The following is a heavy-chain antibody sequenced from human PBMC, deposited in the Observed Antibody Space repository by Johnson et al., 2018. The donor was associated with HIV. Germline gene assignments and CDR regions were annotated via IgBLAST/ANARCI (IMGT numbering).Heavy chain of an antibody. CDR1: GFTFSSYW. V-gene: IGHV3-7*01. CDR2: IKQDGSEK. J-gene: IGHJ3*02. Sequence: EVQLVESGGGLVQPGGSLRLSCAASGFTFSSYWMSWVRQAPGKGLEWVANIKQDGSEKYYVDSVQGRFTISRDNSNNTLYLQMNSLRSEDTAMYFCTRSHTWNYLDALDIWGQGTMVTVSS. D-gene: IGHD1-20*01. CDR3: TRSHTWNYLDALDI.